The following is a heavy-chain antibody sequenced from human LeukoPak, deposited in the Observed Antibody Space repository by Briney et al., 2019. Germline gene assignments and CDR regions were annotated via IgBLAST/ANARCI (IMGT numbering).Heavy chain of an antibody. D-gene: IGHD4-17*01. V-gene: IGHV3-66*03. CDR3: ARDRAVTQDWVEFDP. Sequence: GGSLRLSCTGSGFSVSNYYMSWVRQAPGKGLEWVSLIRDSGETFYADSVKGRFTISRDNSKNTMYLQMNRLRVEDTAVYFCARDRAVTQDWVEFDPWGEGTLVTVSS. CDR1: GFSVSNYY. J-gene: IGHJ5*02. CDR2: IRDSGET.